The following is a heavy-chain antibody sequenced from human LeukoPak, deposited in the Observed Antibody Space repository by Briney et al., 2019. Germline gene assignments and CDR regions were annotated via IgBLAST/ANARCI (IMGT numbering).Heavy chain of an antibody. V-gene: IGHV3-11*04. CDR3: ARDGTEIWYYYDILTGYSPPDY. CDR2: ISSRGSNR. J-gene: IGHJ4*02. D-gene: IGHD3-9*01. Sequence: GGSLRLYCAACGFTFSDYYMRWIRQAQGKGLEWGSYISSRGSNRYYADSVKGRFTIYRDKAKNSLYLQMNSLRAEDTAVYYCARDGTEIWYYYDILTGYSPPDYWGQGTLVTVSS. CDR1: GFTFSDYY.